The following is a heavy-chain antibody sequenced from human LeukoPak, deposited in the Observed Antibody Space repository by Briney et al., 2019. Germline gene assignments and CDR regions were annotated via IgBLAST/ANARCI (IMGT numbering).Heavy chain of an antibody. D-gene: IGHD2-15*01. V-gene: IGHV3-66*01. J-gene: IGHJ4*02. CDR3: ARDGMGYCSGGSCAHFDY. Sequence: GGSLRLSCAASGFTVSSNYMSWVRQAPGKGLEWVSVIYSGGSTYYADSVKGRFTISRDNSKNTLYLQMSSLRAEDTAVYCCARDGMGYCSGGSCAHFDYWGQGTLVTVSS. CDR1: GFTVSSNY. CDR2: IYSGGST.